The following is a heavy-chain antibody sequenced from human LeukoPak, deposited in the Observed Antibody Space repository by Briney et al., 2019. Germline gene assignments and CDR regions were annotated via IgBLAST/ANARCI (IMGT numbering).Heavy chain of an antibody. CDR1: GFTFSSYW. Sequence: PGGSLRLSCAASGFTFSSYWMSWVRQAPGKGLEWVANIKQDGSEKYYVDSVKGRFTISRDNAKNSLYLQMNSLRAEDTAVYYCASLEWLNYYGMDVWGQGTTVTVSS. CDR3: ASLEWLNYYGMDV. D-gene: IGHD3-3*01. J-gene: IGHJ6*02. CDR2: IKQDGSEK. V-gene: IGHV3-7*05.